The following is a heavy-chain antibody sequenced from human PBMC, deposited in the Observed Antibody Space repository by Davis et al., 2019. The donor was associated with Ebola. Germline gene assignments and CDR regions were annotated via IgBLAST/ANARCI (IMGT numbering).Heavy chain of an antibody. CDR1: GYTFTSYG. CDR2: IIPVFGTT. J-gene: IGHJ4*02. CDR3: AREVGETKLDQ. D-gene: IGHD1-26*01. Sequence: SVKVSCKASGYTFTSYGISWVRQAPGQGLEWMGWIIPVFGTTNYAQKFQGRVTLTADESTSTAYMDLTNLRSDDTAVYYCAREVGETKLDQWGQGTLVTVSS. V-gene: IGHV1-69*13.